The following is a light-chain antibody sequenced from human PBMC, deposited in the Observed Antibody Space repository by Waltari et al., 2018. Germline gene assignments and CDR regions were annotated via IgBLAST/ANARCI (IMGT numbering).Light chain of an antibody. CDR3: QQYKSYPPT. CDR1: QRISNW. J-gene: IGKJ4*01. CDR2: KAS. V-gene: IGKV1-5*03. Sequence: DIQMTQSPSTLSASVGDKVTITCRTSQRISNWLAWYQQKPGKAPKLLIYKASSLENEVPSRFSGSGSGTEFTLTISSLQPDDFATFYCQQYKSYPPTFGGGTKVDIK.